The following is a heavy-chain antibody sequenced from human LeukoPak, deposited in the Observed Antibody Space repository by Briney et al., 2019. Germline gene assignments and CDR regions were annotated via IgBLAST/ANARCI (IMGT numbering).Heavy chain of an antibody. CDR2: IYTSGST. Sequence: SETLSLTCTVSGGSISSGSYYWSWIRQPAGKGLEWIGRIYTSGSTNYNPSPKSRVTISVDTSNNHFSLKLSSVTAADTALYYCARDLRHCSGGSCYPNDAFDIWGQGTMVTVSS. CDR1: GGSISSGSYY. CDR3: ARDLRHCSGGSCYPNDAFDI. D-gene: IGHD2-15*01. J-gene: IGHJ3*02. V-gene: IGHV4-61*02.